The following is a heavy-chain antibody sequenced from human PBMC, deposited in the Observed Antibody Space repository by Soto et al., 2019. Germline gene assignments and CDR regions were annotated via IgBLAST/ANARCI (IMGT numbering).Heavy chain of an antibody. CDR1: GYTLTSYG. CDR3: ARDNGPMVRGVRGDYGMDV. J-gene: IGHJ6*02. V-gene: IGHV1-18*01. D-gene: IGHD3-10*01. Sequence: QVQLVQSGAEVKNPGASVKVSCKASGYTLTSYGISWVRQAPRQGLEWMGWMSAYNGNTKYAQKLQGRVSMTTDTSRSTGYMELRSLRSDDTGVYYCARDNGPMVRGVRGDYGMDVWGQGTTVTVSS. CDR2: MSAYNGNT.